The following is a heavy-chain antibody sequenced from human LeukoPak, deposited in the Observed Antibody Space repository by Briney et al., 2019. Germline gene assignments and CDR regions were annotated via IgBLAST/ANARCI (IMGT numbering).Heavy chain of an antibody. CDR3: ARGWGGFDS. Sequence: SETLSLTCGVHGGSFSGYYCNWIRQSPGKGLEWIGHINHNGKTNYNPSLKSRVTISVDTSENQFSLTLTSVTAADTAVYFCARGWGGFDSWGQGTLVTVSS. J-gene: IGHJ5*01. D-gene: IGHD3-16*01. CDR2: INHNGKT. CDR1: GGSFSGYY. V-gene: IGHV4-34*01.